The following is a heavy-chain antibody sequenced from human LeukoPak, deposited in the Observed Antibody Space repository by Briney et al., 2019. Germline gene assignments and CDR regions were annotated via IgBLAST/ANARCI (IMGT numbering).Heavy chain of an antibody. CDR3: ARSRRDSAWYIDDY. D-gene: IGHD6-13*01. V-gene: IGHV3-21*01. CDR2: IDTTSTYI. CDR1: GFTFSSFN. J-gene: IGHJ4*02. Sequence: NPGGSLRLSCAASGFTFSSFNMNWVRQAPGKGREWVASIDTTSTYIFYADSVRGRFTISRDHARSSLSLQMHSLTADDTAVYYCARSRRDSAWYIDDYWGQGTLVTVSS.